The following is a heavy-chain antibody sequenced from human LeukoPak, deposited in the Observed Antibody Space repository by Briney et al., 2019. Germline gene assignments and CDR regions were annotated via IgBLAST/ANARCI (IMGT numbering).Heavy chain of an antibody. J-gene: IGHJ4*02. CDR2: ISGRGGRT. CDR3: ARAEDDSGTYSVGYFDF. V-gene: IGHV3-23*01. D-gene: IGHD3-10*01. CDR1: GFTVSSYG. Sequence: PGGSLRLSCAASGFTVSSYGMTWVRQAPGKGLEWVSAISGRGGRTYYADSVKGRFTISGDMSKNTLYLQLNSLRAEDTAIYYCARAEDDSGTYSVGYFDFWGQGTLVTVSS.